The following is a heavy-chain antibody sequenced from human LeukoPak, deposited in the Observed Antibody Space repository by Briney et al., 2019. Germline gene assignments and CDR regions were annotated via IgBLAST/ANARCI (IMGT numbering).Heavy chain of an antibody. CDR2: IYYSGST. J-gene: IGHJ1*01. CDR1: GGSISSYY. V-gene: IGHV4-59*08. D-gene: IGHD3-22*01. CDR3: ASGRLLRDRYFQH. Sequence: SESLSLTCTVSGGSISSYYWSWIQQPPGKGLEWIGYIYYSGSTNYNPSLKSRVTISVDTSKNQFSLKLSSVTAADTAVYYCASGRLLRDRYFQHWGQGTLVTVSS.